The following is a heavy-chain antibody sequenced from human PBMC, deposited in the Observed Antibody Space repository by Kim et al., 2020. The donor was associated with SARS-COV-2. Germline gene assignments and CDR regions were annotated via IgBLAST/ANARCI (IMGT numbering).Heavy chain of an antibody. V-gene: IGHV3-66*01. J-gene: IGHJ2*01. CDR1: GFTVSSNY. CDR3: ARGRYSSSWYFDL. Sequence: GGSLRLSCAASGFTVSSNYMSWVRQAPGKGLEWVSVIYSGGSTYYADSLKGRFTISRDNSKKTVYLQMNSLRAGDTAFYYCARGRYSSSWYFDLWGRGTL. CDR2: IYSGGST. D-gene: IGHD6-13*01.